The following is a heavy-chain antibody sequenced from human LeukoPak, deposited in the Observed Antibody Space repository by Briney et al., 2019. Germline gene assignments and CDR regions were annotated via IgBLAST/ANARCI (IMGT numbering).Heavy chain of an antibody. D-gene: IGHD3-10*01. J-gene: IGHJ4*02. Sequence: ASVKVSCKASGYTFTRYGIGWVRQAPGQGPEWMGWISAYNGNTSYEQKFQGRVTMTTDTSTSTAYMELRSLRSDDTAVYYCARVGDYYYGSGSYQSGFDYWGQGTLVTVSS. V-gene: IGHV1-18*01. CDR3: ARVGDYYYGSGSYQSGFDY. CDR1: GYTFTRYG. CDR2: ISAYNGNT.